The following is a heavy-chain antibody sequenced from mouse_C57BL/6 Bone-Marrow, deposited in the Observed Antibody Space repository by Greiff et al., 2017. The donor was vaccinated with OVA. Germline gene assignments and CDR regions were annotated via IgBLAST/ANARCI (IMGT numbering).Heavy chain of an antibody. CDR1: GYSFSAYN. V-gene: IGHV1-39*01. Sequence: LEESGPELLKPGVSVKISCKAFGYSFSAYNMNWVKQRNGKSLKWIGVINPNYGTTSYNQKFKGKATLTVDQSSSTAYMQLNSLTSEDSAVYYCARWGLFAYWGQGTLVTVSA. CDR2: INPNYGTT. CDR3: ARWGLFAY. J-gene: IGHJ3*01.